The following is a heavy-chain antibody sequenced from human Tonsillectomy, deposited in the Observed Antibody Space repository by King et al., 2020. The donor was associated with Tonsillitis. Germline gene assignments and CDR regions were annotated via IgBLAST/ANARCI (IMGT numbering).Heavy chain of an antibody. CDR2: ISYDGSNK. Sequence: VQLVESGGGVVQPGRSLRLSCAASGFIFSSYTMHWVRQAPGKGLEWVTLISYDGSNKYYADSVKGRFTISRDNSKNTVFLQMSSLRTEDTAVYYCARDGVGYCSAGSCYSYYGMDVWGQGTRSPSP. CDR3: ARDGVGYCSAGSCYSYYGMDV. J-gene: IGHJ6*02. D-gene: IGHD2-15*01. CDR1: GFIFSSYT. V-gene: IGHV3-30*04.